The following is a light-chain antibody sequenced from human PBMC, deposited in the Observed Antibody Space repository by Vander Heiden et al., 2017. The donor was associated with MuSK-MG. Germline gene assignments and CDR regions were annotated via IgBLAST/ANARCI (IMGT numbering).Light chain of an antibody. V-gene: IGLV2-23*02. CDR2: EVY. CDR3: CSDAGSSTVV. CDR1: SSDVGNYEL. Sequence: QSALTQPASVSGSTGQQHTISCTGSSSDVGNYELVSWYQQHPGKAPNLMIFEVYKRPPGVSTRFSGAKSGNTAALTISGLQAEDEADYYCCSDAGSSTVVFGGGTKLTVL. J-gene: IGLJ2*01.